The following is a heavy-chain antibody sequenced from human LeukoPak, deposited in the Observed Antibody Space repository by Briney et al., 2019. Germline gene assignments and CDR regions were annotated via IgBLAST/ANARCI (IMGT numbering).Heavy chain of an antibody. V-gene: IGHV3-23*01. CDR2: FSGPGKT. Sequence: GGSLRLSCAASGFTLSNSAMSWVRQAPGKGLEWVSGFSGPGKTYYADSVKGRFTISRDTSKSTLYLQINSLRAEDTAVYYCAKAWWSTSSGGDSFGIWGQGTMVTVSS. CDR1: GFTLSNSA. J-gene: IGHJ3*02. D-gene: IGHD6-6*01. CDR3: AKAWWSTSSGGDSFGI.